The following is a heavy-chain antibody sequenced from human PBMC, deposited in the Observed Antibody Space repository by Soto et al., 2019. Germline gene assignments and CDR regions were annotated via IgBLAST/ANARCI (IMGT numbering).Heavy chain of an antibody. V-gene: IGHV1-46*01. CDR1: GYTFTSYY. D-gene: IGHD4-4*01. CDR2: INPSGGST. CDR3: ARDALSDYSNYGYYYYGMDV. Sequence: ASVKVSYKASGYTFTSYYMHWVRQAPGQGLEWMGIINPSGGSTSYAQKFQGRVTMTRDTSTSTVYMELSSLRSEDTAVYYCARDALSDYSNYGYYYYGMDVWGQGTTVTVSS. J-gene: IGHJ6*02.